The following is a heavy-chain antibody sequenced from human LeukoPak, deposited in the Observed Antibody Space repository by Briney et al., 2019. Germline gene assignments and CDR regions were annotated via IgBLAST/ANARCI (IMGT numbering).Heavy chain of an antibody. D-gene: IGHD2-15*01. V-gene: IGHV1-2*06. CDR1: GYTFTAYY. CDR2: INPNSGGT. CDR3: TYCSGGSCYWDDAFDI. Sequence: ASVKVSCKASGYTFTAYYLYWVRQAPGQGLEWMGRINPNSGGTDYAQKFQGRVTMTRDTSISTAYMELSRLRSDDTAVYYCTYCSGGSCYWDDAFDIWGQGTMVTVSS. J-gene: IGHJ3*02.